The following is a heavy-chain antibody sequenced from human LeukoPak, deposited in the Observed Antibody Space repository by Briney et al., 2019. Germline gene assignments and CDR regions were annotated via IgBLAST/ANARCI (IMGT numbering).Heavy chain of an antibody. CDR1: GFTFSSYA. J-gene: IGHJ4*02. Sequence: SGGSLRLSCVASGFTFSSYAMSWVRQAPGKGPEWVSAVSGSGGTTYYADSVMGRFTISRDNSKNTLYLQMNSLRAEDTAVYYCTSAVRAAAGTWGQGTLVTVSS. CDR2: VSGSGGTT. CDR3: TSAVRAAAGT. D-gene: IGHD6-13*01. V-gene: IGHV3-23*01.